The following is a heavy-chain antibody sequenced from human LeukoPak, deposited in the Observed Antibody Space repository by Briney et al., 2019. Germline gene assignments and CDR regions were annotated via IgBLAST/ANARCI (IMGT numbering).Heavy chain of an antibody. CDR2: IWYDGSNK. J-gene: IGHJ4*02. D-gene: IGHD3-10*01. CDR1: GFTFSSYG. CDR3: AYMVRGVNRINFDY. V-gene: IGHV3-33*01. Sequence: GGSLRLSCAASGFTFSSYGMHWVRQAPGKGLEWVAVIWYDGSNKYYADSVKGRFTISRDNSKNTLYLQMNSLRAEDTAVYYCAYMVRGVNRINFDYWGQGTLVTVSS.